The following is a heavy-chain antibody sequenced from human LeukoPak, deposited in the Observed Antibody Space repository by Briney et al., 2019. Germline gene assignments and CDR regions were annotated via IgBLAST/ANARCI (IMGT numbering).Heavy chain of an antibody. CDR2: IYYSGST. D-gene: IGHD3-10*01. J-gene: IGHJ4*02. CDR3: ARLGRMVRGVIHNFDY. V-gene: IGHV4-39*01. Sequence: PSETLSLTCTVSGGSLSSSSYYWGWIRQPPGKGLEWIGSIYYSGSTYYNPSLKSRVTISVDTSKNQFSLKLSSVTAADTAVYYCARLGRMVRGVIHNFDYWGQGTLVTVSS. CDR1: GGSLSSSSYY.